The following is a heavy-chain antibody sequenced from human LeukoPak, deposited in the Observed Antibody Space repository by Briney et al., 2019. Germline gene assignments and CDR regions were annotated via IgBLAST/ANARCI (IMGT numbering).Heavy chain of an antibody. D-gene: IGHD6-6*01. CDR1: GFTFGSYG. CDR3: ARAHLSSSSTDYMGV. Sequence: GGSLRLSCAASGFTFGSYGMHWVRQAPGKGLEGVALISYDGSNKHYADSVKGRFTISRDNSKNTLYLQMNSLRAEDTAVYYCARAHLSSSSTDYMGVWGKGTTVTVSS. CDR2: ISYDGSNK. V-gene: IGHV3-30*03. J-gene: IGHJ6*03.